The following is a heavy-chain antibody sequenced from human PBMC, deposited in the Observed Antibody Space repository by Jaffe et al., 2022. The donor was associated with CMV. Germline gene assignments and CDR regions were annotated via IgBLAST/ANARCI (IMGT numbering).Heavy chain of an antibody. CDR3: SRGIAPGRARIGYLDS. J-gene: IGHJ4*02. Sequence: EVQLVESGGGLEQPGRSLRLSCAASGFTFDDYAMHWVRQAPGKGLEWVSGISGDSGVTGYADSVKGRFTISRDNARNSLYLQMDSLRTEDTALYYCSRGIAPGRARIGYLDSWGQGTLVTVSS. D-gene: IGHD6-6*01. CDR2: ISGDSGVT. CDR1: GFTFDDYA. V-gene: IGHV3-9*01.